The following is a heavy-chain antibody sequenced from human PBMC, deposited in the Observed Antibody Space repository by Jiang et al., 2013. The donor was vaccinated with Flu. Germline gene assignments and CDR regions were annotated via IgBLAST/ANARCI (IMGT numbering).Heavy chain of an antibody. CDR2: INPNSGGT. CDR3: ARDWVDCSSTSCYPRGAFDI. Sequence: SGAEVKKPGASVKVSCKASGYTFTGYYMHWVRQAPGQGLEWMGWINPNSGGTNYAQKFQGWVTMTRDTSISTAYMELSRLRSDDTAVYYCARDWVDCSSTSCYPRGAFDIWGQGTMVTVSS. D-gene: IGHD2-2*01. CDR1: GYTFTGYY. V-gene: IGHV1-2*04. J-gene: IGHJ3*02.